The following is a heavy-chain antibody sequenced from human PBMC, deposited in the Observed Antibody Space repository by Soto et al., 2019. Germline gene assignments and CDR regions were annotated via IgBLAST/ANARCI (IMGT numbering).Heavy chain of an antibody. D-gene: IGHD2-2*01. CDR2: IKQDGSEK. Sequence: GGSLRLPCAASGFTFSSYWMSWVRQAPGKGLEWVANIKQDGSEKYYVDSVKGRFTISRDNAKNSLYLQMNSLRAEDTAVYYCARAGSSSSTSSPSYYFDYWGQGTLVTVSS. V-gene: IGHV3-7*01. CDR3: ARAGSSSSTSSPSYYFDY. J-gene: IGHJ4*02. CDR1: GFTFSSYW.